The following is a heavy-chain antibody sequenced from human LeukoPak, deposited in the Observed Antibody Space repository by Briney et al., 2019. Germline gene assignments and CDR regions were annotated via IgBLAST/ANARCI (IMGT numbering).Heavy chain of an antibody. D-gene: IGHD3-22*01. CDR2: INPSGGST. V-gene: IGHV1-46*01. Sequence: GASVKVSCKASGYTFTSYYMHWVRQAPGQGLEWMGIINPSGGSTSYAQKFQGRVTMTRDTSTSTVYMELGSLRSEDTAVYYCARDLGRHYYEYYFDYWGQGTLVTVSS. J-gene: IGHJ4*02. CDR3: ARDLGRHYYEYYFDY. CDR1: GYTFTSYY.